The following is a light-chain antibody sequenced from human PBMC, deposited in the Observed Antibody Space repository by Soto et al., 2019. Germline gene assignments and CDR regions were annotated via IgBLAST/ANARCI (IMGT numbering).Light chain of an antibody. CDR1: QSVSSSY. J-gene: IGKJ1*01. Sequence: VLTHSPGTLSLSPGERATLSCRASQSVSSSYLAWYQQKPGQSPRLLIYGASSRATGVPDRFSGSGSGTDFTLTISRLEPEDFEVYYCQQYGASQWTFGQGTKVDIK. CDR3: QQYGASQWT. CDR2: GAS. V-gene: IGKV3-20*01.